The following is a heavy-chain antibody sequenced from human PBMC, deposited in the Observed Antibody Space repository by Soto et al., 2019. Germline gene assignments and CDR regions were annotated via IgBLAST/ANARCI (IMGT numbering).Heavy chain of an antibody. D-gene: IGHD1-7*01. J-gene: IGHJ6*02. CDR1: GDTVSRYSAA. Sequence: QVQLQQSGPGLLRPSQTLSLTCAISGDTVSRYSAAWNWIRQSPSRGLEWLGRTFYKSKWYNEYAVSVKSRISISPDTSKNQFSLLLSSVTPEDTAVYYCTRGKLSYYAMDVWGQGTTVTVSS. CDR3: TRGKLSYYAMDV. CDR2: TFYKSKWYN. V-gene: IGHV6-1*01.